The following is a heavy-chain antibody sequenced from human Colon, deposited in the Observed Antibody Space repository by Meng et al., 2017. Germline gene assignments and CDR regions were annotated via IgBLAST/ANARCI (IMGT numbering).Heavy chain of an antibody. CDR1: GFTFSDYY. CDR2: ISGSGSSV. CDR3: ARGRYRSTH. Sequence: QVKLVGLWGGLVTAGWALRLSCAASGFTFSDYYMTWIRQAPGKGLEGLSYISGSGSSVYYADSVKGRITISRDNAKNSLYLQMNSLRAEDTAVYYCARGRYRSTHWGQGTLVTVSS. V-gene: IGHV3-11*01. D-gene: IGHD2-2*02. J-gene: IGHJ4*02.